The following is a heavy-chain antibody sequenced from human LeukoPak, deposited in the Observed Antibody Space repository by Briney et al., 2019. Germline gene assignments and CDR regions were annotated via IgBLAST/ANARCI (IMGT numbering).Heavy chain of an antibody. Sequence: GGSLRLSCAASGFTFSSYSMNWVRQAPGKGLEWVSYISSSSSTIYYADSVKGRFTISRDNAKNSLYPQMNSLRDEDTAGYYCARDREYDYVWGEDYWGQGTLVTVSS. V-gene: IGHV3-48*02. CDR2: ISSSSSTI. J-gene: IGHJ4*02. D-gene: IGHD3-16*01. CDR3: ARDREYDYVWGEDY. CDR1: GFTFSSYS.